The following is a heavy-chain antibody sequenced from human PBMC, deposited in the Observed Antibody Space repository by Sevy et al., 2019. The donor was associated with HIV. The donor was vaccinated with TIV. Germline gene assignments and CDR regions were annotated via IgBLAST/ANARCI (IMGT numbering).Heavy chain of an antibody. CDR2: IYYSGST. CDR3: ARETLSGYNL. V-gene: IGHV4-59*01. J-gene: IGHJ4*02. CDR1: GGSISSYY. D-gene: IGHD5-12*01. Sequence: SETLSLTCTVSGGSISSYYWSWIRQPPGKGLEWIGYIYYSGSTNYNPSLKSRVTISVDTSKNQFSLKLSSVTAADTAVYYCARETLSGYNLWGQGTLVTVSS.